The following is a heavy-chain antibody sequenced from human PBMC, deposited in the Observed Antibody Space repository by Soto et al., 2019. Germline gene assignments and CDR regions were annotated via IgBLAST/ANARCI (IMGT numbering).Heavy chain of an antibody. J-gene: IGHJ6*02. CDR3: ARVLSGNYYFFYGMDV. CDR1: GFTFSSHV. Sequence: EVQLLDSGGGLVQPGGSLQLSCAASGFTFSSHVMSWVRQAPGKGLEWVSCIGGSDGGTFYADSVKGRFTISRDNSKNTLHLQMNSLRAEDTAVYYCARVLSGNYYFFYGMDVWAQGTTVTVSS. V-gene: IGHV3-23*01. CDR2: IGGSDGGT. D-gene: IGHD1-26*01.